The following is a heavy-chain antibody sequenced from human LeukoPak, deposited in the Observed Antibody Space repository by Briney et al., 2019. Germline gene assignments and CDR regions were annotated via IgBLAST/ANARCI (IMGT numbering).Heavy chain of an antibody. Sequence: GGSLRLSCAASGFTFSNYWMTWVRQAPGKGLEWVASIKQDGSEKYYVDSVKGRFTISRDNAKNSLYLQMNSLRAEDTAVYYCASPEWLPDSIDIWGQGTMVTISS. CDR1: GFTFSNYW. V-gene: IGHV3-7*02. CDR2: IKQDGSEK. D-gene: IGHD3-3*01. CDR3: ASPEWLPDSIDI. J-gene: IGHJ3*02.